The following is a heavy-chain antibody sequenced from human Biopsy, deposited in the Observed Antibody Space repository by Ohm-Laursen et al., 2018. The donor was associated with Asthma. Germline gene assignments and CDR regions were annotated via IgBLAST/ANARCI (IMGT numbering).Heavy chain of an antibody. J-gene: IGHJ6*02. CDR1: GFTFGAFW. Sequence: SLRLSCSASGFTFGAFWMSWGRQTPGKGLEWVANIKHGGTEKNHVDSLKGRFTISRDNAKNSLYLQMNSLRVEDTAVYYCARDGVVPDAMYYHYYYGLDVWGQGTTVTVSS. CDR2: IKHGGTEK. CDR3: ARDGVVPDAMYYHYYYGLDV. V-gene: IGHV3-7*01. D-gene: IGHD2-2*01.